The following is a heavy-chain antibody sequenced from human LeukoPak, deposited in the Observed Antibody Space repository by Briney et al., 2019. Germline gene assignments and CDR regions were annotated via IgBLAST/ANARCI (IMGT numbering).Heavy chain of an antibody. J-gene: IGHJ3*02. D-gene: IGHD4-23*01. Sequence: PSETLSLTCTVSGGFISSYYWSWIRQPPGKGLEWIGYIYYSGSTNYNPSLKSRVTISVDTSKNQFSLKLSSVTAADTAVYYCASSGNPGYDAFDIWGQGTMVTVSS. CDR1: GGFISSYY. V-gene: IGHV4-59*01. CDR2: IYYSGST. CDR3: ASSGNPGYDAFDI.